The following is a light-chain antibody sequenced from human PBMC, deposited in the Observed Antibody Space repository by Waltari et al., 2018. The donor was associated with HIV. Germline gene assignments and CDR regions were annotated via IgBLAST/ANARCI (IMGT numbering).Light chain of an antibody. CDR1: NIARKS. Sequence: SYVLTQPPSVSVAPGKTARITCGGNNIARKSASWYQQKPGQAPVLVIYYASDRPSGIHERFSGSNSGNTATLTISRVEAGDEADYYCQVWDSSSDHLVVFGGGTKLTVL. CDR3: QVWDSSSDHLVV. V-gene: IGLV3-21*04. J-gene: IGLJ2*01. CDR2: YAS.